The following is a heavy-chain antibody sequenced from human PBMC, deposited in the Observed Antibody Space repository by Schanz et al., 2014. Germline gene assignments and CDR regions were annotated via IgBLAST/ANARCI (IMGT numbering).Heavy chain of an antibody. CDR1: GYTFTSYS. V-gene: IGHV1-46*01. J-gene: IGHJ6*03. CDR3: AGTDYSSTSCYTGYYYMDV. CDR2: INPSGGST. Sequence: QVQLVQSGAEVKKPGASVKVSCKASGYTFTSYSMHWVRQAPGQGLEWMGMINPSGGSTTYAQKSQGRVTMTRDTSTSTVYMELTSLRSEDTAVYYCAGTDYSSTSCYTGYYYMDVCSRGTTNNVS. D-gene: IGHD2-2*02.